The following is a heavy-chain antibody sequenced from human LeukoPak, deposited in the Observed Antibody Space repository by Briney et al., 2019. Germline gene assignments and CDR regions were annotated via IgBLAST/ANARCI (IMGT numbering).Heavy chain of an antibody. D-gene: IGHD6-13*01. CDR2: INPSGGST. J-gene: IGHJ4*02. V-gene: IGHV1-46*01. CDR1: GYTFTSYD. CDR3: ARDPAAAGTLDY. Sequence: ASVKVSCKASGYTFTSYDINWVRQAPGQGLEWMGIINPSGGSTSYAQKFQGRVTMTRDTSTSTVYMELSSLRSEDTAVYYCARDPAAAGTLDYWGQGTLVTVSS.